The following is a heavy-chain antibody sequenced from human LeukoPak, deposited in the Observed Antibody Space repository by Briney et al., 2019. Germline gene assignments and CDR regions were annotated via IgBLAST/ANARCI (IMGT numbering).Heavy chain of an antibody. J-gene: IGHJ3*02. CDR3: ASAAATHQWAIDI. V-gene: IGHV3-7*01. Sequence: GGSLRLSCAASGFTFSSYWMTWVRQAPGKGLEWVANIKQDESEKYYVDSVKGRFTISRDNAKNSLYRQMNSLRVEDTAVYYCASAAATHQWAIDIWGQGTMVTVSS. D-gene: IGHD6-13*01. CDR2: IKQDESEK. CDR1: GFTFSSYW.